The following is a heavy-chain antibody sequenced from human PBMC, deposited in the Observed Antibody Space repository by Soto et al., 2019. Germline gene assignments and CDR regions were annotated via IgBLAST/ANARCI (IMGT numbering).Heavy chain of an antibody. CDR1: GFTFSSYS. Sequence: PGGSLRLSCAASGFTFSSYSMNWVRQAPGKGLEWVSYISSSSSTIYYADSVKGRFTISRDNAKNSLYLQMNSLRDEDTAVYYCARLYRYDSSGYYYDYYGMDVWGQGTTVTVSS. CDR3: ARLYRYDSSGYYYDYYGMDV. J-gene: IGHJ6*02. D-gene: IGHD3-22*01. CDR2: ISSSSSTI. V-gene: IGHV3-48*02.